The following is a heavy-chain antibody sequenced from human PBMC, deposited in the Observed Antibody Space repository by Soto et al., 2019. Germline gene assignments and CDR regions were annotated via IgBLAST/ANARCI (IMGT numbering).Heavy chain of an antibody. V-gene: IGHV3-23*01. CDR2: VSPNGQGI. CDR3: VKYRGYPRDYFHY. D-gene: IGHD2-2*01. CDR1: GVTLGRYG. J-gene: IGHJ4*01. Sequence: GGDLRLSCTASGVTLGRYGMSWFRQPPGKGLEWVSAVSPNGQGIYYADSVRGRFTISRDFSKNTVFLHMDSLRAEDTAVYYFVKYRGYPRDYFHYWAQGTLV.